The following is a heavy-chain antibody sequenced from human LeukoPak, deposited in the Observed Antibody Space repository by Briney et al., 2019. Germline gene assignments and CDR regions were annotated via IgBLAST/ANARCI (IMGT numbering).Heavy chain of an antibody. CDR3: ARESGYDFPYYYYYGMDV. CDR1: GGSISSSSYY. Sequence: SETLSLTCTVSGGSISSSSYYWGWIRQPPGKGLEWIGSIYYSGSTYYNPSLKSRVTISVDTSKSQFSLKLSSVTAADTAVYYCARESGYDFPYYYYYGMDVWGQGTTVTVSS. D-gene: IGHD5-12*01. J-gene: IGHJ6*02. CDR2: IYYSGST. V-gene: IGHV4-39*07.